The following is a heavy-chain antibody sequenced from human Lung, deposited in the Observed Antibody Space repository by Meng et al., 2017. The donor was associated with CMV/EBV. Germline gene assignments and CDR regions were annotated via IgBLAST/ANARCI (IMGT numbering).Heavy chain of an antibody. J-gene: IGHJ6*02. CDR2: IWYDGSNK. V-gene: IGHV3-33*06. CDR1: GFTFSSYG. D-gene: IGHD1-26*01. Sequence: GGSXRLXCAASGFTFSSYGMHWVRQAPGKGLEWVTVIWYDGSNKYYADSVKGRFTISRDNSKNTLYLQMNSLRAEDRAVYYCAKWIGGSNYYGMDVWGQGXTVTVSS. CDR3: AKWIGGSNYYGMDV.